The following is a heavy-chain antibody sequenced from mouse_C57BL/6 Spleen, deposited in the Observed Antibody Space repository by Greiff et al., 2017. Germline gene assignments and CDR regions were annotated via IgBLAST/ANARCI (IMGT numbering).Heavy chain of an antibody. D-gene: IGHD1-1*01. CDR3: ARGEYYGSSYYARDY. CDR1: GYTFTSYW. V-gene: IGHV1-55*01. J-gene: IGHJ4*01. Sequence: QVQLQQPGAELVKPGASVKMSCKASGYTFTSYWITWVKQRPGQGLEWIGDIYPGSGSTNYNEKFKSKATLTVDTSSSTAYMQLSSLTSEDSAVYYGARGEYYGSSYYARDYWGQGTSVTVSA. CDR2: IYPGSGST.